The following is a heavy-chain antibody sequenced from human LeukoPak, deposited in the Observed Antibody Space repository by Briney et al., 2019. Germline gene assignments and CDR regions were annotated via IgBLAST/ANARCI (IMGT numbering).Heavy chain of an antibody. CDR2: IWYDGSNK. Sequence: GRSLRLSCAASGFTFSSYGMHWVRQAPGKGLEWVAVIWYDGSNKYYADSVKGRFTISRDNYKNTLYLQMNSLRAEDTAVYYCARDPEVRGVINYFDYWGQRTLVTVSS. J-gene: IGHJ4*02. CDR1: GFTFSSYG. D-gene: IGHD3-10*01. CDR3: ARDPEVRGVINYFDY. V-gene: IGHV3-33*01.